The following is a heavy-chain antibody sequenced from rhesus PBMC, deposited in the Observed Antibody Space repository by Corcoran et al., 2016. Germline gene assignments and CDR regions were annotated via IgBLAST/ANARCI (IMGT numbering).Heavy chain of an antibody. CDR1: GGSISGGYD. D-gene: IGHD6-13*01. J-gene: IGHJ5-2*02. CDR3: ASRRRSSWPPNSLDV. CDR2: IYGSSGTT. V-gene: IGHV4-76*01. Sequence: QVQLQESGPGLVKPSETLSLTCAVSGGSISGGYDWSWIRQPPGKGLEWIGYIYGSSGTTNSTPSLKNQVTISKDTSKNQFSLKLSSVTAADTAVYYCASRRRSSWPPNSLDVWGRGVLVTVSS.